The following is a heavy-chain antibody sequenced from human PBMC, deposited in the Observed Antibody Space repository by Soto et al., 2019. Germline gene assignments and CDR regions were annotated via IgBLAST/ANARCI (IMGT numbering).Heavy chain of an antibody. J-gene: IGHJ4*02. CDR3: AKDRHYPRDYFHY. V-gene: IGHV3-23*01. Sequence: GGSLRLSCAASGFTFSSSAISWVRQAPGKGLEWVSAVSANGQGIYYADSVRGRFTISRDNSKNTVFLHMDSLSAEDTAAYYCAKDRHYPRDYFHYWGQGTPVTVSS. D-gene: IGHD3-10*01. CDR2: VSANGQGI. CDR1: GFTFSSSA.